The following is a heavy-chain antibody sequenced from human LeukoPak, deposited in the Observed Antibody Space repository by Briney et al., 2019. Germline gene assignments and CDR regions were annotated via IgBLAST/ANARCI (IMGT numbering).Heavy chain of an antibody. J-gene: IGHJ6*03. CDR1: GVTLSRYA. V-gene: IGHV3-23*01. CDR3: VRKVYYYMDV. Sequence: GGSLRLSCAASGVTLSRYAVNWVRQAPGRGLEWVSYISPSGDSTVYAESVKGQFTISRDNSKNMLYLQMDSLGAEDTAIYYCVRKVYYYMDVWGKGTTVTVSS. CDR2: ISPSGDST.